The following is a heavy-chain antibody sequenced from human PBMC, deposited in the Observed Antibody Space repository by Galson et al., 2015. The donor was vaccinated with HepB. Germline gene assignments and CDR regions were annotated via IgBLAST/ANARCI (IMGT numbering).Heavy chain of an antibody. CDR1: GYTFTSYA. Sequence: SVKVSCKASGYTFTSYAMHWVRQAPGQRLEWMGWINAGNGNTKYSQKFQGRVTITRDTSASTAYIELSSLRPEDTAVYYCARDSSSSWSDYWGQGTLVTVSS. CDR3: ARDSSSSWSDY. J-gene: IGHJ4*02. CDR2: INAGNGNT. V-gene: IGHV1-3*01. D-gene: IGHD6-13*01.